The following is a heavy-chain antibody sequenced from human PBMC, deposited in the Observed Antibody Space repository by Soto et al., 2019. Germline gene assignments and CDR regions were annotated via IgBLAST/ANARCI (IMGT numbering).Heavy chain of an antibody. V-gene: IGHV2-5*01. CDR1: GFSLSTSGVG. D-gene: IGHD6-6*01. Sequence: QITLKESGPTLVKPTQTLTLTCTFSGFSLSTSGVGVGWTRQPPGKALEWLALIYWNDDKRYSPSLKSRLTITKDTSKNQVVLTMTNMDPVDTATYYCARISSFNWFDPWGQGTLVTVSS. CDR2: IYWNDDK. J-gene: IGHJ5*02. CDR3: ARISSFNWFDP.